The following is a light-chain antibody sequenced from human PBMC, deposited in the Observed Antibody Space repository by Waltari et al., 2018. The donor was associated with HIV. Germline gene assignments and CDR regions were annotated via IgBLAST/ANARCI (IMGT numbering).Light chain of an antibody. V-gene: IGLV2-23*01. Sequence: QSALTQPASVSGSPGQSITISCTGTISDVVIYNLVSWYQQHPGKAPKLMIYEGNQRPSGVSSRFSGSQSGNTASLTISGLQAEDEADYYCCSYVGSGAVFGGGTKLTVL. CDR2: EGN. CDR3: CSYVGSGAV. J-gene: IGLJ3*02. CDR1: ISDVVIYNL.